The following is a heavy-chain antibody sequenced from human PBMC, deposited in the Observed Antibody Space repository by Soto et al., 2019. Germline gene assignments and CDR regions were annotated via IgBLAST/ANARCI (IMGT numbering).Heavy chain of an antibody. CDR1: GFTFTNSA. J-gene: IGHJ6*02. V-gene: IGHV1-58*01. CDR3: AAGWLRVVMCRPRDYYGMDV. D-gene: IGHD5-18*01. Sequence: SVKVSCKASGFTFTNSAVQWVRQARGQRLEWIGWIVVGSGNTNYAQKFQERVTITRDMSTSTAYMELSSLRSEDTAVYYCAAGWLRVVMCRPRDYYGMDVWGQGTTVTVS. CDR2: IVVGSGNT.